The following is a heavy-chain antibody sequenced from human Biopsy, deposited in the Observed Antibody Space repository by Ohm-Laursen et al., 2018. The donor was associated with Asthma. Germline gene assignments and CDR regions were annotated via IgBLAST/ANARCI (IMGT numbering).Heavy chain of an antibody. J-gene: IGHJ5*01. D-gene: IGHD2-2*01. V-gene: IGHV4-34*01. Sequence: TLSLTCAVYGGSFSGYYWSWIRQPPGKGLEWIGEINHSGSTNYNPSLKSRVTISVETSKKQFSLKLSSVTAADTAVYYCARAGQCSSTSCYNPGWFDPWGQGTLVTVSS. CDR3: ARAGQCSSTSCYNPGWFDP. CDR1: GGSFSGYY. CDR2: INHSGST.